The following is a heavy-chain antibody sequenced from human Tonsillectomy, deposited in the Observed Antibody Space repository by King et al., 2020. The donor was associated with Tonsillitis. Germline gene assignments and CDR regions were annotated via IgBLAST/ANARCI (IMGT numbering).Heavy chain of an antibody. CDR1: GGSVSSRIYY. D-gene: IGHD4-11*01. CDR2: IYYSGST. Sequence: QLQESGPGLVKPSETLSLTCTVSGGSVSSRIYYWSWIRQPPGKGLEWIGYIYYSGSTPYNPSLKSRVTISVDTSKNQFSLQLRSVTAADTAVYYCASYKPSLCNNYDYNKNYFDPWRQGALVTVSS. CDR3: ASYKPSLCNNYDYNKNYFDP. J-gene: IGHJ5*02. V-gene: IGHV4-61*01.